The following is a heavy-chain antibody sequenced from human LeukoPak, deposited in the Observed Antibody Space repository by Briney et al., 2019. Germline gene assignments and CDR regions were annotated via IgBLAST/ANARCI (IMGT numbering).Heavy chain of an antibody. Sequence: ASVKVSCKASGYTFIAYYLYWVRQAPGQGLELMGWISPYSGGTKYAQNFQGRVTMTRDTSISTVYMELSRLSYDDTAVYYCARGHIFDFAFWGQGTLVTVSS. CDR1: GYTFIAYY. V-gene: IGHV1-2*02. J-gene: IGHJ4*02. D-gene: IGHD3/OR15-3a*01. CDR2: ISPYSGGT. CDR3: ARGHIFDFAF.